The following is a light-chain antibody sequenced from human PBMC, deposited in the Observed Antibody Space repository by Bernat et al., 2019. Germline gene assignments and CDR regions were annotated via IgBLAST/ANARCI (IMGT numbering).Light chain of an antibody. J-gene: IGLJ1*01. CDR3: SSFTTPDTYV. CDR2: DVS. V-gene: IGLV2-14*03. CDR1: RSDVGRYKY. Sequence: QSALTQPAPVAGSPGQSITISCTGTRSDVGRYKYVSWYQQYPGKAPKLLIYDVSNRPSGVSSRFSGSKSGNTASLTISGLQAEDEADYYCSSFTTPDTYVFGTGTEVTVL.